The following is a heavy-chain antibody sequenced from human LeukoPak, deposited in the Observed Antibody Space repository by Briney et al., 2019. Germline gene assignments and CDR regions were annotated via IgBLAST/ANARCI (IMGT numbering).Heavy chain of an antibody. J-gene: IGHJ6*02. CDR1: GFTFSYYA. CDR3: AKVQTDVPAASYCYYFGLDV. Sequence: GGSLRLSCAASGFTFSYYAMAWVRQAPGKGLEWVSTISGRDSNTYYADSVKGRFTISRDDSKDTLHLQMNSLKAEDTAVYYCAKVQTDVPAASYCYYFGLDVWGQGTMVTVSS. V-gene: IGHV3-23*01. CDR2: ISGRDSNT. D-gene: IGHD2-2*01.